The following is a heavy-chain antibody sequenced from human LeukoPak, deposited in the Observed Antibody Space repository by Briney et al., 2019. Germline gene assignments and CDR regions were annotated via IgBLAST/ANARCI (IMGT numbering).Heavy chain of an antibody. CDR2: INPNSGGT. CDR3: ARDWELLTGWFDP. V-gene: IGHV1-2*02. Sequence: GASVKVSCKASGYTFTGYYMHWVRQAPGQGLEWMGWINPNSGGTNYAQKFQGRVTMTRDTSISTAYMELSRLRSDDTAVYYCARDWELLTGWFDPWGQGTLVTVSS. D-gene: IGHD1-26*01. J-gene: IGHJ5*02. CDR1: GYTFTGYY.